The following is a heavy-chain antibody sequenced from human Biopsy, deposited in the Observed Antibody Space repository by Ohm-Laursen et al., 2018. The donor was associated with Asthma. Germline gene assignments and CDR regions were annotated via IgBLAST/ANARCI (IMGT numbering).Heavy chain of an antibody. J-gene: IGHJ4*02. CDR1: GFAVSGDH. Sequence: SLRLSCTASGFAVSGDHMFWVRQAPGKGLEWVSVIYSGGTSHTADSVRGRFTISRDYSKNTLYLQMHSLRAEDTAVYYCARGDSSNWSHYYFDYWGQGTLVTVFS. CDR2: IYSGGTS. V-gene: IGHV3-53*01. CDR3: ARGDSSNWSHYYFDY. D-gene: IGHD3-22*01.